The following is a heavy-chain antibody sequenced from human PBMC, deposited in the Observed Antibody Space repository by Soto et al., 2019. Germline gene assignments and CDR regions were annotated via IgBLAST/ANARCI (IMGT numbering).Heavy chain of an antibody. CDR1: GGSISSGDYY. D-gene: IGHD3-10*01. CDR3: ARDLSYSSGH. Sequence: SETLSLTCTVSGGSISSGDYYWSWIRQPPGKGLEWIGDIYHSGSTNYNPSLKSRVTISVDTSKNQFSLKLSSVTAADTAVYYCARDLSYSSGHWGQGTLVTVSS. V-gene: IGHV4-30-4*01. J-gene: IGHJ4*02. CDR2: IYHSGST.